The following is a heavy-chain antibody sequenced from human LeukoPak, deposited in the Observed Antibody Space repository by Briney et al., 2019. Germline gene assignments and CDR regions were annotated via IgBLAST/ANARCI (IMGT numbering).Heavy chain of an antibody. Sequence: GGSLRLSCAASGFTFSSYAMSWVRQAPGKGLEWVSAISGSGGSTYYADSVKGRFTISRDNSKNTLYLQMNSLRAVDTAVYYSAHLGQWLAQFDYWGQGTLVTVSS. CDR1: GFTFSSYA. CDR3: AHLGQWLAQFDY. J-gene: IGHJ4*02. CDR2: ISGSGGST. D-gene: IGHD6-19*01. V-gene: IGHV3-23*01.